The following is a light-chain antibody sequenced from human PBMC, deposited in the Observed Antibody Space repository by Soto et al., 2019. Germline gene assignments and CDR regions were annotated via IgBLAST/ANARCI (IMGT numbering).Light chain of an antibody. CDR3: QQYGSSPLT. CDR2: GAS. CDR1: QSVTSSY. Sequence: EIVLTQSPGTLSLSPGERATLSCRASQSVTSSYLAWYQQQPGQAPRLLIYGASSRATGLPDRFSGSGSGTDFTLTISRLEPEDFAVYYCQQYGSSPLTFGGGTKVEIK. J-gene: IGKJ4*01. V-gene: IGKV3-20*01.